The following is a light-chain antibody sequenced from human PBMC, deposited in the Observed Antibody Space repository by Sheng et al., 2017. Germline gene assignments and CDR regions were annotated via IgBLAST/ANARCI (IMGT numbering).Light chain of an antibody. CDR3: QQSYSSPLT. Sequence: EIVLTQSPATLSLSPGERATLSCRASQSVSSSYLAWYQQKPGQAPRLLISGASSRATGIPDRFSGSGSGTDFTLTISSLQPEDFATYYCQQSYSSPLTFGQGTKVDIK. J-gene: IGKJ1*01. V-gene: IGKV3-20*01. CDR2: GAS. CDR1: QSVSSSY.